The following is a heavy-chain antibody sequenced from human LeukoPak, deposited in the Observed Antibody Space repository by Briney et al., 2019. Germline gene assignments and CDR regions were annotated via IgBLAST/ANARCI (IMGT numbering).Heavy chain of an antibody. V-gene: IGHV4-34*01. CDR2: IKHSGST. Sequence: SETLSLTCAVSGGSFSGYYWSWIRQPPGKGPEWIGEIKHSGSTNYNPSLNSRVTISVDTSKNQFSLKLSSVTAADTAVYYCARTSSGWPYYFDYWGQGTLVTVSS. J-gene: IGHJ4*02. CDR1: GGSFSGYY. CDR3: ARTSSGWPYYFDY. D-gene: IGHD6-19*01.